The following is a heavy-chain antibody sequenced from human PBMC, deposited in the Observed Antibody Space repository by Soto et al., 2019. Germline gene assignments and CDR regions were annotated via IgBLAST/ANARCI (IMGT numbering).Heavy chain of an antibody. Sequence: PSETLSLTCTVSSASFTVYYWSWIRQPPGKGLEWIGYIYYSGSTSYNPSLTSRVTLSADTSKNQFSLKLRSVTAADTAVYYRARDAGGPGDYWGQGVLVTVSS. CDR1: SASFTVYY. V-gene: IGHV4-59*01. J-gene: IGHJ4*02. CDR3: ARDAGGPGDY. D-gene: IGHD2-15*01. CDR2: IYYSGST.